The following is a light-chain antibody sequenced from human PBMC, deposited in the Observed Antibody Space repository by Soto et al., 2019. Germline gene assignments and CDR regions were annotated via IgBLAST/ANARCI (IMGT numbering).Light chain of an antibody. CDR1: SSDVGAYRF. Sequence: QSVLTQPRSVSGSPGQSVTISCTGTSSDVGAYRFVSWYQQLPGKAPKVIIYDVSERPSGVPDRFSGSKSDNTASLTISGLQDEDEADSYCCSYEGKNVYVFGTGTKVTV. CDR3: CSYEGKNVYV. CDR2: DVS. J-gene: IGLJ1*01. V-gene: IGLV2-11*01.